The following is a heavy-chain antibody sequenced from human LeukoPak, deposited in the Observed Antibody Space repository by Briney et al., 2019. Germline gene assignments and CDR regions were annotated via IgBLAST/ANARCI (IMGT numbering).Heavy chain of an antibody. D-gene: IGHD6-13*01. CDR3: ARGVIAAGGNDFDY. CDR2: IYYSGST. J-gene: IGHJ4*02. Sequence: SATLSLTCTVSGGSISSGSYYWGWIRQPPGKGLEWIGSIYYSGSTYYNPSLKSRVTISVDTSKNQFSLKLSSVTAADTAVYYCARGVIAAGGNDFDYWGQGTLVTVSS. CDR1: GGSISSGSYY. V-gene: IGHV4-39*07.